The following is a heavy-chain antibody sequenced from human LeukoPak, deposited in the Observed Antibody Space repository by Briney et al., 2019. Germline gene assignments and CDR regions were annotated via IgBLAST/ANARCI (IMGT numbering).Heavy chain of an antibody. CDR1: GFTFSSYS. CDR2: ISSGSSYI. CDR3: ARGRSTGTTVNWFDP. V-gene: IGHV3-21*01. D-gene: IGHD1-1*01. J-gene: IGHJ5*02. Sequence: PGGSLRLSCAASGFTFSSYSMNWVRRAPGKGLEWVSSISSGSSYIYYADSVKGRFTISRDNAKNSLYLQMNSLRAEDTAVYYCARGRSTGTTVNWFDPWGRGTLVTVSS.